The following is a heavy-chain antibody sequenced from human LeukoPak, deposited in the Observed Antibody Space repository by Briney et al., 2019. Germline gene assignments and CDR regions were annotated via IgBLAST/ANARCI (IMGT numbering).Heavy chain of an antibody. D-gene: IGHD1-26*01. CDR1: GFTFNIYG. V-gene: IGHV3-33*06. J-gene: IGHJ3*02. CDR3: AKSLSGSYSAFDI. Sequence: GGSLRLSCVASGFTFNIYGMHWARQAPGKGLEWVAVIWSDGDNKYYAYSVKGRFTISRDNSRNTLYLQMNNLRAEDTAVYYCAKSLSGSYSAFDIWGQGTVVTVSS. CDR2: IWSDGDNK.